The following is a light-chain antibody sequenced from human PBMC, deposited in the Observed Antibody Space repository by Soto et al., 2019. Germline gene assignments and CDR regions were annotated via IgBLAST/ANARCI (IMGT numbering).Light chain of an antibody. V-gene: IGLV2-14*01. J-gene: IGLJ2*01. CDR2: EVS. CDR1: RRDVGGYNY. CDR3: SSYTSSSTLVV. Sequence: QSVLTQPASVSGSPGQSITISCTGTRRDVGGYNYVSWYQQHPGKAPKLMIYEVSNRPSGVSNRFSGSKSGNTASLTISGLQAEDEADYYCSSYTSSSTLVVFGGGTKLTVL.